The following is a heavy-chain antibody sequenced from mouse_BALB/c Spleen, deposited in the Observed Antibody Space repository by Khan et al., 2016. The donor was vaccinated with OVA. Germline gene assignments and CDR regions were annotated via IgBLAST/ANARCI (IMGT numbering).Heavy chain of an antibody. CDR1: GFSLTTYG. D-gene: IGHD2-1*01. CDR3: AKHNHGTLYAMDF. J-gene: IGHJ4*01. V-gene: IGHV2-3*01. Sequence: QVQLQQSGPGLVAPSQSLSITCTVSGFSLTTYGVSWVRQPPGKGMEWLGVIWGDGSTNQHSALISRLTISKDNSKSQVILQLNNLQTDDTCTYYCAKHNHGTLYAMDFWSQGTSVTVSS. CDR2: IWGDGST.